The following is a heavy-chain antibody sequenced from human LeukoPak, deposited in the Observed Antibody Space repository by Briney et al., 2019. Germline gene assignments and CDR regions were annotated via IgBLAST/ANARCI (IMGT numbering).Heavy chain of an antibody. CDR2: INHSGST. CDR1: GGSISSSSYY. D-gene: IGHD3-10*01. V-gene: IGHV4-39*01. CDR3: ARHLYYGSGSSAFYMDV. Sequence: PSETLSLTCTVSGGSISSSSYYWSWIRQPPGKGLEWIGEINHSGSTNYNPSLKSRVTISVDTSKNQFSLKLSSVTAADTAVYYCARHLYYGSGSSAFYMDVWGKGTTVTISS. J-gene: IGHJ6*03.